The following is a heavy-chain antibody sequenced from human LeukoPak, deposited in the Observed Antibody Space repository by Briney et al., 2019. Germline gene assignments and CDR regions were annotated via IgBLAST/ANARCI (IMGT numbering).Heavy chain of an antibody. J-gene: IGHJ4*02. Sequence: ASVKVSCKPSGYTFTTYYLHWVRQAPGQGLEWMGWINPNSGGTDYAQRFQGRVTMTRDTSISTAYMELSRLRSDDTAVYYCARGPSSGWFLSQFDYWGQGTLVTVSS. V-gene: IGHV1-2*02. CDR1: GYTFTTYY. CDR3: ARGPSSGWFLSQFDY. CDR2: INPNSGGT. D-gene: IGHD6-19*01.